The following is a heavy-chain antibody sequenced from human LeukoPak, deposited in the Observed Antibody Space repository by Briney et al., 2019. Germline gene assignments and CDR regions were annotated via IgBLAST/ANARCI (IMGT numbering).Heavy chain of an antibody. D-gene: IGHD3-3*01. CDR1: GYTFTSNG. J-gene: IGHJ6*02. CDR3: ARDPTANTIFGLRGYGMDV. CDR2: ISGHNGNT. V-gene: IGHV1-18*01. Sequence: AASVKVSCKASGYTFTSNGISWVRQAPGQGLEWMGWISGHNGNTNYAQKFQGRVTMTTDTSTSTAYMELRSLRSDDTAVYYCARDPTANTIFGLRGYGMDVWGQGTTVSVSS.